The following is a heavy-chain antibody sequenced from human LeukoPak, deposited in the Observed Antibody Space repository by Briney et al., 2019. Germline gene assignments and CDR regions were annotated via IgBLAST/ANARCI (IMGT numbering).Heavy chain of an antibody. Sequence: SETLSLTCIVSGGAISSGSYYWGWIRQPPGKGLEWIGSMYYTGSTYNSPSLKSRVTISVDTSKNQFSLKLTSVTAADTAVYYCAREECSSTSCYDKQGGYWGQGTLVTVSS. V-gene: IGHV4-39*07. CDR3: AREECSSTSCYDKQGGY. CDR1: GGAISSGSYY. J-gene: IGHJ4*02. D-gene: IGHD2-2*01. CDR2: MYYTGST.